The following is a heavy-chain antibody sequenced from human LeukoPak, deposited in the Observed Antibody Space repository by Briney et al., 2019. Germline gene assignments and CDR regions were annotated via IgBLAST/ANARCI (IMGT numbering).Heavy chain of an antibody. J-gene: IGHJ1*01. CDR3: AXDDAWGRYKH. Sequence: PXGSLXXXCAASGFTFSSYSMNWVRQAPGKGLEWVSGISPSGGITYYTDSVKGRFTISRDNSKNTVSLQMNSLRGEDTAVYYCAXDDAWGRYKHWGQGTLVTVSS. D-gene: IGHD3-16*01. CDR2: ISPSGGIT. V-gene: IGHV3-23*01. CDR1: GFTFSSYS.